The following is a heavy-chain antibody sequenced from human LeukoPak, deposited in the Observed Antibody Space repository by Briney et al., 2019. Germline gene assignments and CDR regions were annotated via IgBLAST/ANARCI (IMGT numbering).Heavy chain of an antibody. CDR2: IIPIFGTA. J-gene: IGHJ4*02. Sequence: SVKVSCKASGGTFSSYAISWVRQAPGQGLEWMGGIIPIFGTANYAQKFQGRVTITADESTSTAYMELSSLRSEDTAVYYCARDLVMDGYNSEYFDYWGQGTLVTVSS. D-gene: IGHD5-24*01. CDR3: ARDLVMDGYNSEYFDY. CDR1: GGTFSSYA. V-gene: IGHV1-69*13.